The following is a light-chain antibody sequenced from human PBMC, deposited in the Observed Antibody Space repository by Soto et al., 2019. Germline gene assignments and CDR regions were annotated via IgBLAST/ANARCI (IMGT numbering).Light chain of an antibody. J-gene: IGKJ1*01. Sequence: EIVMTHSPATQSVAPGQRAAPACGASQSVSTTVAWYHQKPGQDTSLLVYGESTRATGIKARFSGSGAGTEFTLTITSLQSEDFGVYFCKQYKDWSTTFGQGTKVDIK. CDR1: QSVSTT. CDR2: GES. V-gene: IGKV3-15*01. CDR3: KQYKDWSTT.